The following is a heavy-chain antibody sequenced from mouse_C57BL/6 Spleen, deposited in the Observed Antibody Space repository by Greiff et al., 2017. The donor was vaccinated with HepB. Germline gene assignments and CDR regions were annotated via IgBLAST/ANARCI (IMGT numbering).Heavy chain of an antibody. CDR2: INPNNGGT. J-gene: IGHJ3*01. V-gene: IGHV1-18*01. D-gene: IGHD1-1*01. CDR3: ARSPRGSRGFAY. Sequence: VQLKESGPELVKPGASVKIPCKASGYTFTDYNMDWVQQSHGKSLEWIGDINPNNGGTIYNQKFKGKATLTVDKSSSTAYMELRSLTSEDTAGYYCARSPRGSRGFAYWGQGTLVTVSA. CDR1: GYTFTDYN.